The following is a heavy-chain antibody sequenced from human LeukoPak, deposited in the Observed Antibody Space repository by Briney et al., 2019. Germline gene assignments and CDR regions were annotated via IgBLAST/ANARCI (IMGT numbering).Heavy chain of an antibody. CDR2: IKQDGSEK. D-gene: IGHD4-23*01. V-gene: IGHV3-7*01. Sequence: GGSLRLSCAASGITFSSYWMSWVRQAPGKGLEWVANIKQDGSEKYYVDSVKGRFTISRDNSKNTLYLQMNSLRAEDTAVYYCARDTVGAPNGYWGQGTLVTVSS. CDR1: GITFSSYW. J-gene: IGHJ4*02. CDR3: ARDTVGAPNGY.